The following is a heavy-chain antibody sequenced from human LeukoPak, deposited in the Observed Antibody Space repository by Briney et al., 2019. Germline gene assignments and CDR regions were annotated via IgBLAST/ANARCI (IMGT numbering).Heavy chain of an antibody. Sequence: SQTLSLTCAISGDSVSSNSATWNWDRQSPSIGLEWLGRTYYRSKFYTDYAPSAKSRININPDTSKNQFSLQLNSVTPEDTAVYFCANGYYYFDYWRQGTLVTVSS. J-gene: IGHJ4*02. CDR2: TYYRSKFYT. CDR1: GDSVSSNSAT. CDR3: ANGYYYFDY. D-gene: IGHD6-25*01. V-gene: IGHV6-1*01.